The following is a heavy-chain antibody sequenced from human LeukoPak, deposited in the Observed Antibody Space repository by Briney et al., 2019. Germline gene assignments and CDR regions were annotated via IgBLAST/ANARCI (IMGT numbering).Heavy chain of an antibody. V-gene: IGHV3-23*01. Sequence: PGGSLRLSCAASGFTFSSYAMSWVPQAPGKGLEWVSAISGSGGSTYYADSVKGRFTISRDNSKNTLYLQMNSLRAEDTAVYYCAKDWGRGRSIVVVPAARNGDYWGQGTLVTVSS. D-gene: IGHD2-2*01. CDR3: AKDWGRGRSIVVVPAARNGDY. J-gene: IGHJ4*02. CDR2: ISGSGGST. CDR1: GFTFSSYA.